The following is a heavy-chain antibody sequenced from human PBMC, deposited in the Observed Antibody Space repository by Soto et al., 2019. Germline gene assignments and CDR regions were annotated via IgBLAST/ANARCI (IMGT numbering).Heavy chain of an antibody. CDR1: GGTFSSYA. CDR3: ARSQGSSTSLEIYYYYYYGMDV. CDR2: IIPISGTA. J-gene: IGHJ6*02. D-gene: IGHD2-2*01. Sequence: QVQLVQSGAEVKKPGSSVKVSCKASGGTFSSYANSWVRQAPGQGLEWMGGIIPISGTANYAQKFQGRVTITADESTSTAYMELSSLRSEDTAVYYCARSQGSSTSLEIYYYYYYGMDVWGQGTTVTVSS. V-gene: IGHV1-69*01.